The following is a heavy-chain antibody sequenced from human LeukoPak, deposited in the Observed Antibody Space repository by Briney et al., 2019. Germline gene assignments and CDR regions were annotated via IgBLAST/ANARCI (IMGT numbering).Heavy chain of an antibody. CDR2: ISSSGSTI. D-gene: IGHD3-22*01. Sequence: PGGSLRLSCAASGFAFSDYYMSWIRQAPGKGLGWVSYISSSGSTIYYADSVKGRFTISRDNAKNSLYLQMNSLRAEDTAVYYCASHSSHYYDSSGYYFDYWGQGTLVTVSS. CDR3: ASHSSHYYDSSGYYFDY. CDR1: GFAFSDYY. J-gene: IGHJ4*02. V-gene: IGHV3-11*04.